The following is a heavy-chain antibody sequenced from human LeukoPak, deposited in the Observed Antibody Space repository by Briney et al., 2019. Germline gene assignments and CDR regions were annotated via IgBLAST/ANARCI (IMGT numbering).Heavy chain of an antibody. CDR3: TTDAFHYPYDSSGYSG. Sequence: GGSLRLSCAASGFTFSNAWMSWVRQAPGKGLEWVGRIKSKTDGGTTDYAAPVKGRFTISRDDSKNTLYLQMNSLKTEDTAVYYCTTDAFHYPYDSSGYSGWGQGTLVTVSS. CDR1: GFTFSNAW. D-gene: IGHD3-22*01. J-gene: IGHJ4*02. V-gene: IGHV3-15*01. CDR2: IKSKTDGGTT.